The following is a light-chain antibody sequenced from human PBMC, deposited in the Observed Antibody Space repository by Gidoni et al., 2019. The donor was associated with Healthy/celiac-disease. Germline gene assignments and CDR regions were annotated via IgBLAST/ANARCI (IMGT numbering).Light chain of an antibody. CDR2: AAS. V-gene: IGKV1-39*01. J-gene: IGKJ1*01. CDR3: QQSYITRT. Sequence: DMQRSKSPSSLSAAVGDGVTITCPASQSISCYLNWSQQKPGIAPKLLVSAASCLPSVVPSRFGGSGSGTYFTLTISSLQPEVFASYYCQQSYITRTFGQGTKVEIK. CDR1: QSISCY.